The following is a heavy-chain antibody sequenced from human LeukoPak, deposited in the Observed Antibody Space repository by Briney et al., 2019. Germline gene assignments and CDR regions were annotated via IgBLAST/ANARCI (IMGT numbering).Heavy chain of an antibody. CDR1: GGSFNGYY. J-gene: IGHJ4*02. Sequence: SETLSLTCAVYGGSFNGYYWSWIRQPPGKGLEWIGYIYYSGSTNYNPSLKSRVTISVDTSKNQFSLKLSSVTAADTAVYYCATSPIQLWLPFDYWGQGTLVTVSS. CDR3: ATSPIQLWLPFDY. CDR2: IYYSGST. D-gene: IGHD5-18*01. V-gene: IGHV4-59*01.